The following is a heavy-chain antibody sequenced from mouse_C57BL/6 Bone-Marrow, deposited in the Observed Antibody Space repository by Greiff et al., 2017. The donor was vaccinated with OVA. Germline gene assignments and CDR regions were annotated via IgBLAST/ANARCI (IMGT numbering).Heavy chain of an antibody. CDR2: INYDGSST. Sequence: EVKLVESEGGLVQPGSSMKLSCTASGFTFSDYYMAWVRQVPEKGLEWVANINYDGSSTYYLDSLKSRFIISRDNAKNILYLQMSSLKSEDTATYYCARVGYGPYYYAMDYWGQGTSVTVSS. J-gene: IGHJ4*01. V-gene: IGHV5-16*01. CDR1: GFTFSDYY. CDR3: ARVGYGPYYYAMDY. D-gene: IGHD1-1*02.